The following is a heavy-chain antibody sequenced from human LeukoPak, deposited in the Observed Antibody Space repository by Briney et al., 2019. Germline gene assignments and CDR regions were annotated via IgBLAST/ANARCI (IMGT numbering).Heavy chain of an antibody. V-gene: IGHV4-59*01. CDR3: ARGLAAAANFDY. CDR2: IYYSGST. D-gene: IGHD6-13*01. J-gene: IGHJ4*02. CDR1: RGSISSYF. Sequence: SETLSLTCTGSRGSISSYFWSWIRQPPGKGLDWIGYIYYSGSTNYNPSLKSRVTISVDTSKNQFPLKLSSVTAADTAVYYCARGLAAAANFDYWGQGTLVTVSS.